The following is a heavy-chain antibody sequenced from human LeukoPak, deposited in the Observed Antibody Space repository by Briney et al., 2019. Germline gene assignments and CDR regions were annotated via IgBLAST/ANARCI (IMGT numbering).Heavy chain of an antibody. J-gene: IGHJ4*02. Sequence: GGSLRLSCAASGFTFSSYAMSWVRQAPGKGLEWVSGISGRGGSTYYADSVKGRFTISRDNSKNTLYLQMNSLRAEDTAVYYCAKDLYSFGPFDYWGQGTLVTVSS. CDR2: ISGRGGST. CDR1: GFTFSSYA. CDR3: AKDLYSFGPFDY. V-gene: IGHV3-23*01. D-gene: IGHD5-18*01.